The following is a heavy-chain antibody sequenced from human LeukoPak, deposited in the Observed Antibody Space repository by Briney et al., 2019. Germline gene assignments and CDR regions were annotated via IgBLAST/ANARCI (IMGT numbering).Heavy chain of an antibody. J-gene: IGHJ4*02. V-gene: IGHV3-15*05. Sequence: GGSLRLSCAAPGFSVINAWMSWVRQAPGQGLEWVGRIKSRADGGTTGHAAPVEGRFSISRDDSENTLYLQMNSLQIDDTALYYCLIFPGRWGQGTLVTVSS. CDR1: GFSVINAW. CDR3: LIFPGR. D-gene: IGHD3-3*01. CDR2: IKSRADGGTT.